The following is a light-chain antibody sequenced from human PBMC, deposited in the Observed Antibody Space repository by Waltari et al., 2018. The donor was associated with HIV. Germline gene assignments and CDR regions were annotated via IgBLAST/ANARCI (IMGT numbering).Light chain of an antibody. CDR3: QRADKFPYI. J-gene: IGKJ2*01. CDR2: AAS. V-gene: IGKV1-12*01. CDR1: QDISNW. Sequence: DIQMTQSPSSVSASVGDRVTITCRASQDISNWLAWYQQKPGKAPKLLISAASSLETGVPSRFSGSGSGTDFTLTISSMQPEDFATYYCQRADKFPYIFGQGTKLEI.